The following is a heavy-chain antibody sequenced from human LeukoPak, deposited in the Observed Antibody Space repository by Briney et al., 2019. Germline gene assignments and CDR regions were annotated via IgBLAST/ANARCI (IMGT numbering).Heavy chain of an antibody. CDR1: GASIRNHY. CDR2: IFDNGNT. Sequence: SETLSLTCAFSGASIRNHYWSWIRQPPGGRLEWLGYIFDNGNTDYNPSLKSRLTMSIDTSRNQFSLKLTSVTAADTALYFCATRPADTTWYGVFDYWSQGMLVTVSP. CDR3: ATRPADTTWYGVFDY. V-gene: IGHV4-59*11. D-gene: IGHD6-6*01. J-gene: IGHJ4*02.